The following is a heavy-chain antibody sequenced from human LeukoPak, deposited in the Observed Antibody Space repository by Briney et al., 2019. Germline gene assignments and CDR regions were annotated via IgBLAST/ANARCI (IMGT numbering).Heavy chain of an antibody. CDR2: IRSKTDGGTT. D-gene: IGHD1-26*01. CDR1: GFTFSGAL. CDR3: TRERSGSFPK. Sequence: PGGSLSLSCVVSGFTFSGALMNWVRQAPGKGLEWVARIRSKTDGGTTDYAAPVKGRLTISRDDSENTLYLQMNSLDSEDTAVYYCTRERSGSFPKWGQGALVTVSS. J-gene: IGHJ4*02. V-gene: IGHV3-15*01.